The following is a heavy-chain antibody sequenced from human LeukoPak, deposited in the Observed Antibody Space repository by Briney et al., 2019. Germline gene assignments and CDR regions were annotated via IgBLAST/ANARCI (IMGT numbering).Heavy chain of an antibody. CDR2: IKQDGSVK. CDR1: EFTFSNYY. V-gene: IGHV3-7*01. CDR3: ARDVSGALDY. D-gene: IGHD7-27*01. Sequence: GGSLRLSCAASEFTFSNYYMAWVRQAPGKGLEWVANIKQDGSVKNYVDSVKGRFTISRDNAKNSLYLQMNSLRAEDTAVYYCARDVSGALDYWGQGTPVTVSS. J-gene: IGHJ4*02.